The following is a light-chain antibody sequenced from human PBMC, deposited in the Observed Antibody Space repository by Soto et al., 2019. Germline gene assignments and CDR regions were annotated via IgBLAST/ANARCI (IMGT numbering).Light chain of an antibody. CDR2: DVS. CDR3: CSYAGTYTWV. CDR1: TSDVGASNY. J-gene: IGLJ2*01. Sequence: QSVLTQPRLVSGSLGQSVTISCTGTTSDVGASNYVSWYQHYPGEAPKLMLCDVSKRPSGVPDRFSGSKSGNTASLTISGLQADDEADYYCCSYAGTYTWVFGGGTKVTVL. V-gene: IGLV2-11*01.